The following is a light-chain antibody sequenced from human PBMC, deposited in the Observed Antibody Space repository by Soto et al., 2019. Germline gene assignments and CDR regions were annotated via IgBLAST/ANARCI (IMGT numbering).Light chain of an antibody. CDR3: ATWDDSLNARGV. CDR2: NNN. Sequence: QSVLTQTPSASGTPGQTVTISCSGSRSNIGNNAVSWYQQFPGTAPQLLIYNNNQRPSGVPDRFSGSKYGTSASLVISGRQAEEEDDYYCATWDDSLNARGVFGGGTKLTVL. V-gene: IGLV1-44*01. J-gene: IGLJ3*02. CDR1: RSNIGNNA.